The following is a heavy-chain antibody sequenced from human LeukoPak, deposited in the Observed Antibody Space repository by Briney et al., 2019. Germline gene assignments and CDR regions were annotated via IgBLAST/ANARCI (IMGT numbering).Heavy chain of an antibody. V-gene: IGHV3-21*01. CDR3: ARDLGNDCSSTSCVG. J-gene: IGHJ4*02. D-gene: IGHD2-2*01. CDR2: ISSSSSYI. Sequence: GGSLRLSCAASGFTFSSYSVNWVRQAPGKGLEWVSSISSSSSYIYYADSVKGRFTISRDNAKNSLYLQMNSLRAEDTAVYYCARDLGNDCSSTSCVGWGQGTLVTVSS. CDR1: GFTFSSYS.